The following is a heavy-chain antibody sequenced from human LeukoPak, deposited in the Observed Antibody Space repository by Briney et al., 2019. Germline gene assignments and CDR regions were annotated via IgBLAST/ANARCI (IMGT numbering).Heavy chain of an antibody. CDR1: GGSFSGYY. V-gene: IGHV4-34*01. CDR2: INHSGST. J-gene: IGHJ5*02. D-gene: IGHD6-13*01. Sequence: SETLSLTCAVYGGSFSGYYWSWIRQPPGKGLEWIGEINHSGSTNYNPSLKSRGTISVDTSKNQFSLKLSSVTAADTAVYYCARSIWYSNWFDPWGQGTLVTVSS. CDR3: ARSIWYSNWFDP.